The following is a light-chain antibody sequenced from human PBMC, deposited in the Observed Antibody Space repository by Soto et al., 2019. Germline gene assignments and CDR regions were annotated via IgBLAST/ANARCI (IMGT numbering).Light chain of an antibody. V-gene: IGKV3-20*01. CDR2: SAS. CDR1: QSVSANN. CDR3: QQYGSSGT. J-gene: IGKJ1*01. Sequence: ETVLTQSPGTLSFSPGERATLSCRASQSVSANNLAWYQQKAGQAPRLLIYSASSRATGIPDRFSGSGSGTDFTLTISRLEPEDFAVYYCQQYGSSGTFGQGTKVDIK.